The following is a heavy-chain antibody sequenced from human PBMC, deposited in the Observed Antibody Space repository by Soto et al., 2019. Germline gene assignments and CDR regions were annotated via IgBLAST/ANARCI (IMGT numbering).Heavy chain of an antibody. J-gene: IGHJ3*02. Sequence: GGSLRLSCAASGLTFSSYAMIWVRRAPGEGLEWVSAISGSGGSTYYADSVKGRFTISRDNSKNTLYLQMNSLRAEDTAVYYCAKDPGSMIVVDYDAFDIWGQGTMVTVSS. V-gene: IGHV3-23*01. CDR1: GLTFSSYA. CDR2: ISGSGGST. D-gene: IGHD3-22*01. CDR3: AKDPGSMIVVDYDAFDI.